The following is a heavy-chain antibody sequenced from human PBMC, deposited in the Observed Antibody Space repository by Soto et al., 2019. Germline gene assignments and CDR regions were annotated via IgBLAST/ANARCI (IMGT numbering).Heavy chain of an antibody. V-gene: IGHV1-69*13. CDR3: ARSNQVVVAATDAFDI. CDR2: IIPKLGSA. CDR1: GGGNLRDYR. J-gene: IGHJ3*02. Sequence: SVKVSCKASGGGNLRDYRTTWVRRAPGQGLEWMGGIIPKLGSANYAQNFQGRVTVTADESTSTVYMELSSLRSEDTAVYYCARSNQVVVAATDAFDIWGQGTMVTVSS. D-gene: IGHD2-15*01.